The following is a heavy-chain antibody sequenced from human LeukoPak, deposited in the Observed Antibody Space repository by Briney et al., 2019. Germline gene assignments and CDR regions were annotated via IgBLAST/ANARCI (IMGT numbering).Heavy chain of an antibody. CDR2: ISYDGSNK. CDR1: GFTFSSYG. V-gene: IGHV3-30*18. J-gene: IGHJ4*02. CDR3: AKDTGYSSGYLDY. D-gene: IGHD6-19*01. Sequence: GRSLRLSCAASGFTFSSYGMHWVRQAPSKGLEWVAVISYDGSNKYYADSVKGRFTISRDNSKNTLYLQMNSLRAEDTAVYYCAKDTGYSSGYLDYWGQGTLVTVSS.